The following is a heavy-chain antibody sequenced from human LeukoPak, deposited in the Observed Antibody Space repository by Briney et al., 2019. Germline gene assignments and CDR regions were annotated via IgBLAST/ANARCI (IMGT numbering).Heavy chain of an antibody. CDR1: GFTFSNYA. D-gene: IGHD3-10*01. Sequence: QPGGSLRLSCSASGFTFSNYAMHWVRQGPGKGLEYVSAISNSGGSTGYADSVTGRFTISRDNSKNTLYLQMSSLRPEDTAVYYCVKDSRGSGRGGNFDFWGQGTLVTVSS. CDR3: VKDSRGSGRGGNFDF. J-gene: IGHJ4*02. V-gene: IGHV3-64D*09. CDR2: ISNSGGST.